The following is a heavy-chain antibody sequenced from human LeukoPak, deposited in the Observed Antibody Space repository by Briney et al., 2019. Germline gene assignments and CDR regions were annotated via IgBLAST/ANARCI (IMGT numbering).Heavy chain of an antibody. CDR1: GFTFSDYY. V-gene: IGHV3-11*01. D-gene: IGHD2-2*01. J-gene: IGHJ3*02. CDR3: ARDVPAFSLADAFDI. CDR2: ISSSGSTI. Sequence: PGGSLRHSCAASGFTFSDYYMRSIRHAPGEGLERVSYISSSGSTIYYAHSVKGRFTISRDNAKNSLYLQMNSLIAEETAVYYCARDVPAFSLADAFDIWGQGTMVTVSS.